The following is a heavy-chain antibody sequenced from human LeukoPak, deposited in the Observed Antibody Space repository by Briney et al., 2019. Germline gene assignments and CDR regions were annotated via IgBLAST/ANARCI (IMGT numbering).Heavy chain of an antibody. CDR3: ARDYADYVGYFCFDY. J-gene: IGHJ4*02. CDR1: GFTFNDYA. Sequence: GGSLRLSCAASGFTFNDYAMNWVRQAPGKGLEWVSSISGGGETTYYADSAKGRFTISRDNSQNTLYLQMNSLRAEDTAVYYCARDYADYVGYFCFDYWGQGKLVTVSS. V-gene: IGHV3-23*01. D-gene: IGHD4-17*01. CDR2: ISGGGETT.